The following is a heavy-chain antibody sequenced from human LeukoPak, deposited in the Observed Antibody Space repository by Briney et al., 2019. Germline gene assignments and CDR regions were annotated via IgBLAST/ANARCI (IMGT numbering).Heavy chain of an antibody. CDR2: IWSDATEK. CDR3: AKDAQRGFDYSNSLEY. D-gene: IGHD4-11*01. CDR1: GFTYSHYG. J-gene: IGHJ4*02. Sequence: GGSLRLSCAASGFTYSHYGMHWVRHAPGKGLERVAVIWSDATEKYYGDAVKGRFTISRDNSRNTLYLQMNSLRAEDTAVHYCAKDAQRGFDYSNSLEYWGQGTLVTVSS. V-gene: IGHV3-33*06.